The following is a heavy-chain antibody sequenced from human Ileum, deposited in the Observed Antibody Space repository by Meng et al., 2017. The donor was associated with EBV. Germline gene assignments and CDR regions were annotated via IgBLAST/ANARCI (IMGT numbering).Heavy chain of an antibody. J-gene: IGHJ4*02. Sequence: LQLQESGPGLVTPSETLSLTCTGSGGSISSSSYYWAWIRQPPGEGLEWIGSVVYSGTTYYTSSLKSRVSISVDTSKNQFSLKLSSVTAADTAVYYCARHHHSPTFDYWGQGTLVTVSS. V-gene: IGHV4-39*01. CDR1: GGSISSSSYY. CDR3: ARHHHSPTFDY. CDR2: VVYSGTT. D-gene: IGHD1-14*01.